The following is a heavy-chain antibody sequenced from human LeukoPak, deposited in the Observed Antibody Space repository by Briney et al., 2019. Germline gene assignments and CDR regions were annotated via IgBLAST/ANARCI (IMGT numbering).Heavy chain of an antibody. CDR3: ARFRIYCSGGSCYEGVFDY. V-gene: IGHV3-48*04. CDR1: GFTFSSYS. D-gene: IGHD2-15*01. J-gene: IGHJ4*02. Sequence: GGSLRLSCAASGFTFSSYSMNWVRQAPGKGLEWVSYISSSSSTIYYADSVKGRFTISRDNAKNSLYLQMNSLRAEDTAVYYCARFRIYCSGGSCYEGVFDYWGQGTLVTVSS. CDR2: ISSSSSTI.